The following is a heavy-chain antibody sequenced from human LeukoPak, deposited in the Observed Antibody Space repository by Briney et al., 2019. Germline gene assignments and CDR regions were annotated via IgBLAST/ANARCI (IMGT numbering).Heavy chain of an antibody. CDR2: INPNSGGT. CDR3: ALVGEALDY. J-gene: IGHJ4*02. V-gene: IGHV1-2*02. Sequence: ASVKVSCKASGYTFTGYYIHWVRQAPGQGLEWMGWINPNSGGTNYAQSFQGRVTMTRDTSISTAYMELSRLRSDDTAIYHCALVGEALDYWGQGTLVTVSS. CDR1: GYTFTGYY. D-gene: IGHD4-17*01.